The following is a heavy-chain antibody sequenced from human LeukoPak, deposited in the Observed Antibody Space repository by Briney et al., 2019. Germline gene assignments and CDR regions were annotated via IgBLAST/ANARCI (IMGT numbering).Heavy chain of an antibody. CDR1: GFTFNNYA. V-gene: IGHV3-23*01. CDR2: ISGSGGGT. D-gene: IGHD2-21*02. Sequence: PGGSLRLSCAASGFTFNNYAMTWVRQAPGKGLEWVSSISGSGGGTYYADSVKGRITFSRDNSKNTVSLQMNSLRAEDTAVYYCAKEKSVTGPGRFAFDVWGQGTLVTVSS. CDR3: AKEKSVTGPGRFAFDV. J-gene: IGHJ3*01.